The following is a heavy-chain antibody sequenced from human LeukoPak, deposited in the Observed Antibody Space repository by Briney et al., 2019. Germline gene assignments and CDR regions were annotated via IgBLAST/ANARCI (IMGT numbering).Heavy chain of an antibody. D-gene: IGHD3-22*01. Sequence: GGSLRLSCVGSGFTFSRSAMSWVRLAPGKGLEWVSGISGSGGHTYYTDSVKGRFTISRDNSKTTVSLQMNSLTTGDTAVYYCAKEGRLTVAAVVVENYFDFWGQRTPVIVSA. J-gene: IGHJ4*02. V-gene: IGHV3-23*01. CDR1: GFTFSRSA. CDR3: AKEGRLTVAAVVVENYFDF. CDR2: ISGSGGHT.